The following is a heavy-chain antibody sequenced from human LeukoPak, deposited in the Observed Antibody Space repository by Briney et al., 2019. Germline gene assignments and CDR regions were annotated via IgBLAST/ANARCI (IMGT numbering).Heavy chain of an antibody. J-gene: IGHJ1*01. V-gene: IGHV5-51*01. CDR2: IHPGDSDT. CDR3: ARHGGYGDYLTEYFQH. D-gene: IGHD4-17*01. Sequence: GESVKISCKGSGYSFTSYWIGWVRQMPGKGLEWMGIIHPGDSDTRYSPSFQGQVTISADKSISTAYLQWSSLKASDTAMYYCARHGGYGDYLTEYFQHWGQGTLVTVSS. CDR1: GYSFTSYW.